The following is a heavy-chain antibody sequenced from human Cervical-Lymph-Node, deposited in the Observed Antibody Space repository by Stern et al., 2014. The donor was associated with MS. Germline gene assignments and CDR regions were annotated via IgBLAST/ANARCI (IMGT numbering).Heavy chain of an antibody. CDR3: ARMGRYCSGGSCYDRGAFDI. V-gene: IGHV2-70*04. D-gene: IGHD2-15*01. CDR1: GFSLSTSEMR. J-gene: IGHJ3*02. CDR2: IDWDDGK. Sequence: QITLKESGPALVKPTQTLTLTCTFSGFSLSTSEMRVNWIRQPPGKALEWLARIDWDDGKFSSTSLKTRLTISKDTSKNQVALTMTNMDPVDTATYYCARMGRYCSGGSCYDRGAFDIWGQGTMVTVSS.